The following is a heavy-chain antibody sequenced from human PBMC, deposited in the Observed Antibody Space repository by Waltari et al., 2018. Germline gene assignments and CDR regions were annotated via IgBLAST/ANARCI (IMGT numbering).Heavy chain of an antibody. CDR1: GGSISSSSYY. J-gene: IGHJ3*02. Sequence: QLQLQESGPGLVKPSETLSLTCTVSGGSISSSSYYWGWIRQPPGKGLEWIGSIYYSGSIYCNPSLKRRVPISVDTSKNQFSLKLSSVTAADTAVYYCARPQGQSGWGAFDIWGQGTMVTVSS. V-gene: IGHV4-39*01. D-gene: IGHD6-19*01. CDR2: IYYSGSI. CDR3: ARPQGQSGWGAFDI.